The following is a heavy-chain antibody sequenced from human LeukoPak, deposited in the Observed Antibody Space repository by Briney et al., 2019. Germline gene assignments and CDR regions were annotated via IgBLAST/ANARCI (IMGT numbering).Heavy chain of an antibody. CDR3: ARGRFGYSGYDLFDY. CDR1: GYTFTAYY. V-gene: IGHV1-2*02. Sequence: GASVKVSCKASGYTFTAYYMHWVRQAPGQGLEWMGWINPNSGGTNYAQKFQGRVTMTRDTSISTAYMELSRLRSDDTAVYYCARGRFGYSGYDLFDYWGQGTLVTVSS. D-gene: IGHD5-12*01. CDR2: INPNSGGT. J-gene: IGHJ4*02.